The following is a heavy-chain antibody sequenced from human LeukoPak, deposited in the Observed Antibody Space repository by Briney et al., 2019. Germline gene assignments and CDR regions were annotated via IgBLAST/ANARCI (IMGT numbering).Heavy chain of an antibody. CDR2: ISDSGTTI. D-gene: IGHD1-26*01. CDR3: ARCWDSGSYLFDAFDI. V-gene: IGHV3-11*04. J-gene: IGHJ3*02. CDR1: GFTFSDYY. Sequence: GGSLRLSCAASGFTFSDYYMSWIRQAPGKGLEWRSSISDSGTTIHYADSVKGRFTISRDNAKNSLYLQMNSLRAEDTAVYYCARCWDSGSYLFDAFDIWGQGTMVTVSS.